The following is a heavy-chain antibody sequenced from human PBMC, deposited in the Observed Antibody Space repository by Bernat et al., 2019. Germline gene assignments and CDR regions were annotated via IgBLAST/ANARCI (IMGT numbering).Heavy chain of an antibody. CDR3: ARDGQYQMLFVSWFDP. CDR1: GFTFSSYA. CDR2: ISGSGGST. V-gene: IGHV3-23*01. D-gene: IGHD2-2*01. J-gene: IGHJ5*02. Sequence: EVQLLESGGGLVQPGGSLRLSCAASGFTFSSYAMSWVRQAPGKGLEWVSAISGSGGSTYYADSVKGRFTISRDNSKNMLYLQMNSLGVEDTAVYYCARDGQYQMLFVSWFDPLGQGTLVTVSA.